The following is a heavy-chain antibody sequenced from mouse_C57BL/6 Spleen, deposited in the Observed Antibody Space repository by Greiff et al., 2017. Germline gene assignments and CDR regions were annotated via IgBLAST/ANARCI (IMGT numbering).Heavy chain of an antibody. D-gene: IGHD2-5*01. CDR1: GYTFTDYN. CDR3: ASWGLYYSNYDFAY. CDR2: INPNNGGT. V-gene: IGHV1-22*01. J-gene: IGHJ3*01. Sequence: EVQLQQSGPELVKPGASVKMSCKASGYTFTDYNMHWVEQSHGKSLEWIGYINPNNGGTSYNQKFKGKATLTVNKSSSTAYMELRSLTSEDSAVYYCASWGLYYSNYDFAYWGQGTLVTVSA.